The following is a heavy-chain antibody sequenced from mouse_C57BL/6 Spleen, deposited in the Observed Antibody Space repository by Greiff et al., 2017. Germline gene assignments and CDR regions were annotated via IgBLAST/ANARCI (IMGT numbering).Heavy chain of an antibody. J-gene: IGHJ1*03. D-gene: IGHD1-1*01. CDR2: IYPRSGNT. Sequence: QVQLKESGAELARPGASVKLSCKASGYTFTSYGISWVKQRTGQGLEWIGEIYPRSGNTYYNEKFKGKATLTADKSSSTAYMELRSLTSEDSAVYCCARDSYYYGSSYWYFDVWGTGTTVTVSS. V-gene: IGHV1-81*01. CDR1: GYTFTSYG. CDR3: ARDSYYYGSSYWYFDV.